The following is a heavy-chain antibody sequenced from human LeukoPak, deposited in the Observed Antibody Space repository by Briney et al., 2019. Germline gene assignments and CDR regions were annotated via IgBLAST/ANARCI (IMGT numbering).Heavy chain of an antibody. V-gene: IGHV3-9*01. CDR3: AKARHWYTWGDY. Sequence: GGSLRLSCTASGFTFDDYAMHWVRQPPGKGLEWVSAISWNGDTKAYADSVRGRFTISRDNAMNSLYLQMNSLRAADTAFYYCAKARHWYTWGDYWGQGTLVTVSS. D-gene: IGHD6-13*01. CDR1: GFTFDDYA. CDR2: ISWNGDTK. J-gene: IGHJ4*02.